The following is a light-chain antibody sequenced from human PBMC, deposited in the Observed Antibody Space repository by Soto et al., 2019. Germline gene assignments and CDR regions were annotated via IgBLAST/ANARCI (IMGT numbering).Light chain of an antibody. CDR3: QQTYAAPLT. V-gene: IGKV1-39*01. J-gene: IGKJ4*01. CDR1: PPISVY. Sequence: DILITHCPSSVCRLXGDSGTISXXTGPPISVYLNWYQQKPGKAPTLLISAASTLQSGVPSRFSGSGKGTHFTLSISDLRPEDFATYYCQQTYAAPLTFGGGTKVDIK. CDR2: AAS.